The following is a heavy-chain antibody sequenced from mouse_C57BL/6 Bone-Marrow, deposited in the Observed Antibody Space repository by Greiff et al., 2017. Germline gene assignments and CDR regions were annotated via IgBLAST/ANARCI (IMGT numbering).Heavy chain of an antibody. CDR2: INPSNGGT. J-gene: IGHJ2*01. CDR1: GYTFTSYW. CDR3: ARSFTTVVATDFDY. V-gene: IGHV1-53*01. D-gene: IGHD1-1*01. Sequence: VQLQQPGTELVKPGASVKLSCKASGYTFTSYWMHWVKQRPGQGLEWIGNINPSNGGTNYNEKFKSKATLTVDKSSSTAYMQRSSLTSGDSAVYYCARSFTTVVATDFDYWGQGTTLTVSS.